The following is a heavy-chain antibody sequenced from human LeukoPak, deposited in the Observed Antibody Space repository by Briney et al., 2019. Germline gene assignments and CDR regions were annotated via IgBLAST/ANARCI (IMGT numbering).Heavy chain of an antibody. V-gene: IGHV4-4*07. CDR2: IYSSGTT. D-gene: IGHD6-19*01. CDR3: ARVRVYPSGWRPERQYYFDY. Sequence: PSETLCLTCTVSGGSISSYYWSWIRQPAGKGLEWIGRIYSSGTTNYNPSLKSRVTMSGDTSKNQFSLKLSSVTAADTAVYYCARVRVYPSGWRPERQYYFDYWGQGTLVTVSS. J-gene: IGHJ4*02. CDR1: GGSISSYY.